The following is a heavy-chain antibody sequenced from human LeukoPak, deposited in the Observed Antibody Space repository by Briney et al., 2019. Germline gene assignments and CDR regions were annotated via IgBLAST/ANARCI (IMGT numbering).Heavy chain of an antibody. V-gene: IGHV1-2*02. Sequence: ASVKVSCKASGYTFTGYYMHWVRQAPGQGLEWMGWINPNSGGTNYAQKFQGRVTMTRDTSICTAYMELSRLRSDDTAVYYCARDDYGDYELDYWGQGTLVTVSS. CDR1: GYTFTGYY. CDR3: ARDDYGDYELDY. CDR2: INPNSGGT. J-gene: IGHJ4*02. D-gene: IGHD4-17*01.